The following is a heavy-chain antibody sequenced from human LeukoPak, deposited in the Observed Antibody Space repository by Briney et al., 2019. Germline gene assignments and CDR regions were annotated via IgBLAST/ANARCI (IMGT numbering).Heavy chain of an antibody. V-gene: IGHV3-23*01. CDR2: ISGSDGST. D-gene: IGHD3-10*01. CDR3: AKDLVTGSPDY. Sequence: GGSLRLSCAASGLTFSTYGMSWVRQAPGKGLEWVSAISGSDGSTYYADSVKGRFTISRDNSKNTLYMHMNSLRAGDTAVYYCAKDLVTGSPDYWGQGTLVTVSS. CDR1: GLTFSTYG. J-gene: IGHJ4*02.